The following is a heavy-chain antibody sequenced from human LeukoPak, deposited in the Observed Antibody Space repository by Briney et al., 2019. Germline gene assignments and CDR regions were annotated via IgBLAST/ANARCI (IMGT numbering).Heavy chain of an antibody. J-gene: IGHJ4*02. CDR2: ISASSRDT. D-gene: IGHD1-26*01. CDR1: GFTFGSRA. V-gene: IGHV3-23*01. Sequence: GGSLRLSCAASGFTFGSRAMSCVRPAPGKGLEWVSTISASSRDTFYADSVKGRFAISSDKSKNTLYLEMNSLSGEETALDFCAKFVYSGSWSYDYWGQGTLVTVSS. CDR3: AKFVYSGSWSYDY.